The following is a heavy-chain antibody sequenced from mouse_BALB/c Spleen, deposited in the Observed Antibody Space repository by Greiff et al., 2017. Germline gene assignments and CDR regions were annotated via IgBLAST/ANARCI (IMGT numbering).Heavy chain of an antibody. J-gene: IGHJ3*01. V-gene: IGHV5-4*02. CDR1: GFTFSDYY. CDR2: ISDGGSYT. D-gene: IGHD2-3*01. CDR3: ARPPEGYYPRWFAY. Sequence: DVKLVESGGGLVKPGGSLKLSCAASGFTFSDYYMYWVRQTPEKRLEWVATISDGGSYTYYPDSVKGRFTISRDNAKNNLYLQMSSLKSEDTAMYYCARPPEGYYPRWFAYWGQGTLVTVSA.